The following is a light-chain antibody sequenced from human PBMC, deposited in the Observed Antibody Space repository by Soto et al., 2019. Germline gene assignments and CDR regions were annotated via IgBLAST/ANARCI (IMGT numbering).Light chain of an antibody. CDR1: ENVSTF. J-gene: IGKJ1*01. CDR3: QQHSHWPPWT. CDR2: GAS. V-gene: IGKV3-11*01. Sequence: EVVLTQSPATLSLSPGERGTLSFVGSENVSTFVDWYQQKPGQAPRLLIYGASNRATGIPARFSGSGSGTDFTLTISDLEPEDFAVYYCQQHSHWPPWTFGQGTKVDIK.